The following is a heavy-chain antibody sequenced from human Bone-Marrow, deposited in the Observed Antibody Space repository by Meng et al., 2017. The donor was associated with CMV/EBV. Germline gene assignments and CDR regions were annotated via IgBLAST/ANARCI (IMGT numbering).Heavy chain of an antibody. Sequence: ASVKVSCKASGYTFTGYYMHWVRQAPGQGLEWMGIINPSGGSTSYAQKFQGRVTMTRDTSTSTVYMELSSLRSEDTAVYYCARGSRVWSGYYGHDYWGQGTLVTVSS. CDR3: ARGSRVWSGYYGHDY. J-gene: IGHJ4*02. D-gene: IGHD3-3*01. CDR2: INPSGGST. V-gene: IGHV1-46*01. CDR1: GYTFTGYY.